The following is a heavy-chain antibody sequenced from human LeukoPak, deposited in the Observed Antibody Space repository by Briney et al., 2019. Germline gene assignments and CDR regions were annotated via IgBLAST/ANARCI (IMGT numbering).Heavy chain of an antibody. J-gene: IGHJ4*02. Sequence: GGSLRLSYAASGFTFSNYDMHWVRQAPGKGLEWVAIISYDGSNKYFVDSVKGLFTISRDNSKNTLYLQMNSLRAEDTAVYYCAKGPDRSGYYSLDYWGQGTLVTVSS. D-gene: IGHD3-22*01. CDR1: GFTFSNYD. CDR2: ISYDGSNK. V-gene: IGHV3-30*18. CDR3: AKGPDRSGYYSLDY.